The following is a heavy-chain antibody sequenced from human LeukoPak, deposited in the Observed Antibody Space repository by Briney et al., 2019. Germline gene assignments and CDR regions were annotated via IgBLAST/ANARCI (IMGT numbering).Heavy chain of an antibody. D-gene: IGHD3-22*01. V-gene: IGHV1-2*02. CDR2: INPNSGGT. Sequence: ASVKVSCKASGYTFTGYYIHWVRQAPGQGLEWMGWINPNSGGTNYAQKFQGRVTMTRDTSISTAYMELSRLRSDDTAMYYCAREGVTMIVVAPADWFDPWGQGTLVTVSS. CDR1: GYTFTGYY. CDR3: AREGVTMIVVAPADWFDP. J-gene: IGHJ5*02.